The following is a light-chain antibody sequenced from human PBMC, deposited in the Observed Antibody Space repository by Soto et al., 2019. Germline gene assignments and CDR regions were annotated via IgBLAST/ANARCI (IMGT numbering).Light chain of an antibody. CDR1: SSDVGGYNY. J-gene: IGLJ3*02. V-gene: IGLV2-11*01. Sequence: QSALTQPRSVSGSPGQSVTISCTGTSSDVGGYNYVSWYQQHPGKAPKLMIYDVSKRPSGVPDRFSGSKSGNTASLTISGLQGEDEGDYYCCSSAGTYTSVFGGGTKVTVL. CDR3: CSSAGTYTSV. CDR2: DVS.